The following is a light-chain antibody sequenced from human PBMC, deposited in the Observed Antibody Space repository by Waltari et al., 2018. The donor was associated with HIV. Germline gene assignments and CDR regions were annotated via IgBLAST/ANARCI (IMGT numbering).Light chain of an antibody. J-gene: IGKJ3*01. CDR1: QNIKNY. CDR2: TAT. Sequence: DIQMTQSPSSLSASIGDRVNITCRASQNIKNYLNWYQQKAGQAPKILIYTATTLHTGVPSRFSGSGSGTDFTLTITNLQREDFAVYFFQQSYYSPTFGPGTTVDIK. CDR3: QQSYYSPT. V-gene: IGKV1-39*01.